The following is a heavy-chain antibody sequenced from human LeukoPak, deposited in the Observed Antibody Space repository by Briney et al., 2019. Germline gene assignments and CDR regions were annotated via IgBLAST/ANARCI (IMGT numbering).Heavy chain of an antibody. V-gene: IGHV4-61*05. CDR1: GGSISSSSYY. CDR2: IFYTGTT. D-gene: IGHD6-19*01. J-gene: IGHJ4*02. Sequence: PSETLSLTCTVSGGSISSSSYYWGWIRQPPGKGLEWIGYIFYTGTTNYNFSLKSRLTISVDTSKNQFSLRLTSVTAADTAVYYCARGWGYFDYWGQGTLVTVSS. CDR3: ARGWGYFDY.